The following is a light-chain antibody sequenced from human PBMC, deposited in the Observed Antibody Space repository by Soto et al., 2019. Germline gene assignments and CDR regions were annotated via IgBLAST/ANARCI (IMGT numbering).Light chain of an antibody. V-gene: IGLV2-18*02. CDR2: DVN. CDR3: SSFTSSNTYV. Sequence: QSVLPQPPSVSGSPGQSVAISCTGTSSDIGAYNRVSWYQQPPGTAPKLMIYDVNNRPSGVPDRFSGSKSGNTASLTISGLQADDEADYYCSSFTSSNTYVFGTGTKVTVL. CDR1: SSDIGAYNR. J-gene: IGLJ1*01.